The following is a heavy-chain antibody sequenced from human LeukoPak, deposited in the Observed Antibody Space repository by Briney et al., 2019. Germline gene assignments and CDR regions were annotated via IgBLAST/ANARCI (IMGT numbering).Heavy chain of an antibody. Sequence: ASVKVSCXASGGTFSSYAISWVRQAPGQGLEWMGRIIPIFGTANYAQKFQGRVTITTDQSTSTAYMELSSLRSEDTAVYYCARTPRVTTYFDYWGQGTLVTVSS. D-gene: IGHD4-17*01. CDR2: IIPIFGTA. V-gene: IGHV1-69*05. CDR3: ARTPRVTTYFDY. CDR1: GGTFSSYA. J-gene: IGHJ4*02.